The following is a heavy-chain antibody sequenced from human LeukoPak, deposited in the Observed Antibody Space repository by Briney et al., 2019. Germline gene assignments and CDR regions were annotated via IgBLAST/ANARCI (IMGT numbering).Heavy chain of an antibody. D-gene: IGHD3-22*01. J-gene: IGHJ5*02. CDR2: FDPEDGET. V-gene: IGHV1-24*01. Sequence: VASVKVSCKVSGYTLTELSMHWVRQAPGKGLEWMGGFDPEDGETIYAQKFQGRVTMTEDTSTDTAYMELSSLRSEDTAVYYGATVGYYDSSGYQWWFDPWGQGTLVTVSS. CDR3: ATVGYYDSSGYQWWFDP. CDR1: GYTLTELS.